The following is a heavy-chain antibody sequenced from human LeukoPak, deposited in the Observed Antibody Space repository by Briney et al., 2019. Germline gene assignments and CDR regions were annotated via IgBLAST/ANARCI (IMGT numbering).Heavy chain of an antibody. CDR1: GFTFSSYS. J-gene: IGHJ5*02. V-gene: IGHV3-48*02. D-gene: IGHD3-22*01. Sequence: GGSLRLSCAASGFTFSSYSMNWVRQAPGKGLEWVSYISSSSSTIYYADSVKGRFTISRDNAKNSLYLQMNSLRDEDTAVYYCAREAFTDYYYYDSNLAQNWFDPWGQGTLVTVSS. CDR3: AREAFTDYYYYDSNLAQNWFDP. CDR2: ISSSSSTI.